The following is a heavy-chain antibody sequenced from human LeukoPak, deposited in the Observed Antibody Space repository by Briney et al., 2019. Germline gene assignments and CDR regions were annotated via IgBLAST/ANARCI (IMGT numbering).Heavy chain of an antibody. CDR1: GFTFSSYA. J-gene: IGHJ3*02. V-gene: IGHV3-30-3*01. Sequence: GRSLRPSCAASGFTFSSYAMHWVRQAPGKGLEWVAVISYDGSNKYYADSVKGRFTISRDNSKNTLYLQMNSLRAEDTAVYYCARDKVPFYSSSPAGAFDIWGQGTMVTVSS. D-gene: IGHD6-6*01. CDR2: ISYDGSNK. CDR3: ARDKVPFYSSSPAGAFDI.